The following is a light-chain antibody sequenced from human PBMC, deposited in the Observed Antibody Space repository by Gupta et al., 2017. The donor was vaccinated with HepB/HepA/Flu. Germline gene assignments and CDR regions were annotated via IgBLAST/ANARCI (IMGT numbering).Light chain of an antibody. J-gene: IGLJ3*02. V-gene: IGLV3-1*01. CDR3: QAWDSGTVL. Sequence: YELIQPPSVSVSPGQTASITCSADKLGNKFVCWYHQRPGQSPVLVIYQDTKRPSGIPERLSGSNSGNTATLTITGTQAADEGSYYCQAWDSGTVLFGGGTKLAVL. CDR1: KLGNKF. CDR2: QDT.